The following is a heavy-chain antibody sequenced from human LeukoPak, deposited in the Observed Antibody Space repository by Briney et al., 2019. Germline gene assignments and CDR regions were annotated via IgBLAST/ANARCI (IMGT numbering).Heavy chain of an antibody. V-gene: IGHV3-21*01. Sequence: GGSLRLSCAASVFTLSSYSMHWVRQAPGKGLEWGSSITSSSSYIYYADSVKGRFTISRDNAKNSQYLQMNSLRAEDTAVYYCAREWSSSSYYYGMDVWGQGTTVTVS. CDR3: AREWSSSSYYYGMDV. J-gene: IGHJ6*02. CDR2: ITSSSSYI. CDR1: VFTLSSYS. D-gene: IGHD6-6*01.